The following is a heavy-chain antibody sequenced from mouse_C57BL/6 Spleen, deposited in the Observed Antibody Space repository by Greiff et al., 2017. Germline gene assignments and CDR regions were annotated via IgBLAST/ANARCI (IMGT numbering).Heavy chain of an antibody. V-gene: IGHV6-3*01. D-gene: IGHD5-1-1*01. CDR1: GFTFSNYW. CDR3: TGQILKFDYYAMDY. J-gene: IGHJ4*01. CDR2: IRLKSDNYAT. Sequence: EVKVEESGGGLVQPGGSMKLSCVASGFTFSNYWMNWVRQSPEKGLEWVAQIRLKSDNYATHYAESVKGMFTISRDDSKSSVYLQMNNLRAEDTGIYYCTGQILKFDYYAMDYWGQGASVTASS.